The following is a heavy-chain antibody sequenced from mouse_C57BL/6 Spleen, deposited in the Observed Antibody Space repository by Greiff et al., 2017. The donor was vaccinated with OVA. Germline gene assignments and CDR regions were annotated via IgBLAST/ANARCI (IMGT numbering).Heavy chain of an antibody. CDR1: GYTFTSYW. J-gene: IGHJ4*01. V-gene: IGHV1-69*01. D-gene: IGHD3-2*02. CDR2: IDPSDSYT. CDR3: ARIPDSSGYNYAMDY. Sequence: QVQLQQSGAELVMPGASVKLSCKASGYTFTSYWMHWVKQRPGQGLEWIGEIDPSDSYTNYNQKFKGKSTLTVDKSSSTAYMQLSSLTSEDSAVYYCARIPDSSGYNYAMDYWGQGTSVTVSS.